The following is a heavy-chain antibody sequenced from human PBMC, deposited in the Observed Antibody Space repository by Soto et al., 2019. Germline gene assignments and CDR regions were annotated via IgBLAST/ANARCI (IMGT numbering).Heavy chain of an antibody. V-gene: IGHV4-4*02. CDR2: IYHGGST. D-gene: IGHD1-26*01. CDR3: ACSRSGGGFDFDY. Sequence: QVQLQEAGPGLVKPSGTLSLTCAVSGGSISSTDWWSWVRQPPVKGLEWIGEIYHGGSTNYNPSLKSPVNISVDRSKNQFSLKLTSVTAADTAVYYGACSRSGGGFDFDYWGQGTLVTVSS. CDR1: GGSISSTDW. J-gene: IGHJ4*02.